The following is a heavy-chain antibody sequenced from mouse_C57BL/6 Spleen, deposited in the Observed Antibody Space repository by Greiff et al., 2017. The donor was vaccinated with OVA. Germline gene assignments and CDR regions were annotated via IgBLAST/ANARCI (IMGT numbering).Heavy chain of an antibody. Sequence: VQLQQSGAELVKPGASVKLSCTASGFNIKDYYMHWVKQRTEQGLEWIGRIDPEDGATKYAPKFQGKATITADTSSNTAYLQLSSLTSEDTAVYYCARGGGYDGGGFAYWGQGTLVTVSA. CDR3: ARGGGYDGGGFAY. V-gene: IGHV14-2*01. D-gene: IGHD2-2*01. CDR1: GFNIKDYY. J-gene: IGHJ3*01. CDR2: IDPEDGAT.